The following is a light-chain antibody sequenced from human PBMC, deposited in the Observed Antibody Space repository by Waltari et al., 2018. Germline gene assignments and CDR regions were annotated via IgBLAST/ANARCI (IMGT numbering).Light chain of an antibody. V-gene: IGLV2-11*01. CDR1: SIDFGGFNY. Sequence: QSALTPPRSVSGSPGPSVTIPCNVTSIDFGGFNYVSWYQQHPGKAPKLMIYDVSKRPSGVPDRFSGSKSCNTASLTISGLQAEDEADYYCCSYAGSYTYVFGTGTKVTVL. CDR2: DVS. CDR3: CSYAGSYTYV. J-gene: IGLJ1*01.